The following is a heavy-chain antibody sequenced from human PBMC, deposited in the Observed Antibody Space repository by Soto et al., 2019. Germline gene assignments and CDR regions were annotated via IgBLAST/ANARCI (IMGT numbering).Heavy chain of an antibody. Sequence: QVQLQESGPGLVKPSETLSLTCSVSGGSVSSGSYYWSWIRQPPGKGLEWIGYIYYSGSTNYNPPLKSRVTISVDTSKNQFSLKLSSVTAADTAVYYCARDFCGGDCSDDYYYYAMDVWGQGTTVTVSS. D-gene: IGHD2-21*02. V-gene: IGHV4-61*01. CDR3: ARDFCGGDCSDDYYYYAMDV. J-gene: IGHJ6*02. CDR2: IYYSGST. CDR1: GGSVSSGSYY.